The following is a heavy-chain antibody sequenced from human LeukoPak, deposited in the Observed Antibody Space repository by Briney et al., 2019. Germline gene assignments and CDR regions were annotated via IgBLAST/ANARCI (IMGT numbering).Heavy chain of an antibody. CDR1: GFTFSSYA. Sequence: PGGSLRLSCAASGFTFSSYAMSWVRQAPGKGLEWVSTISGSGGSTYYADSVKGRFTISRDNSKNTLYLQMNSLRAEDTAVYYCTKVEWVTWGWLQSDYWGQGTLVTVSS. CDR2: ISGSGGST. J-gene: IGHJ4*02. D-gene: IGHD5-24*01. V-gene: IGHV3-23*01. CDR3: TKVEWVTWGWLQSDY.